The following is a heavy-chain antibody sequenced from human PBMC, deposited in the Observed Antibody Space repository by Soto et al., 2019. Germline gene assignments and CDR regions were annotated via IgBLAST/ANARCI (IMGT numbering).Heavy chain of an antibody. CDR3: ARHLIRLRGWFDP. D-gene: IGHD4-17*01. V-gene: IGHV4-59*08. CDR2: IYYSGST. J-gene: IGHJ5*02. Sequence: SETLSLTCTVSGGSISSYYWSWIRQPPGKGLEWIGYIYYSGSTNYNPSLKSRVTISVDTSKNQFSLKLSSVTAADTAVYYCARHLIRLRGWFDPWGQGTLVTVS. CDR1: GGSISSYY.